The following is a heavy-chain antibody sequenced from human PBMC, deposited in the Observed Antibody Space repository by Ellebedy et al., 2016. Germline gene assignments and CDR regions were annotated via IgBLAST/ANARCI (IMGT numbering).Heavy chain of an antibody. D-gene: IGHD3-10*01. J-gene: IGHJ4*02. CDR2: IVVGSGNT. CDR1: GFTFTRSA. CDR3: AASRAGGSGSPLGFDY. V-gene: IGHV1-58*02. Sequence: ASVKVSCKASGFTFTRSAMQWVRQARGQRLEWIGWIVVGSGNTNYAQKFQERVTITRDMSTSTASMELSSLRSEDTAVYYCAASRAGGSGSPLGFDYWGQGTLVTVSS.